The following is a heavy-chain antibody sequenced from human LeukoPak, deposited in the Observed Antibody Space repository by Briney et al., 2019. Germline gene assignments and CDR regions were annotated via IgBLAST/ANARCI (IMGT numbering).Heavy chain of an antibody. D-gene: IGHD1-26*01. Sequence: ASVTVSFTASGYTFTIYGISWVRQAPGQGLEWMGWISAYNGNTNYAQKLQGRVTMTTDTSTSTAYMELRSLRSDDTAVYYCARAGWELFEAFDIWGQGTMVTVSS. CDR1: GYTFTIYG. CDR3: ARAGWELFEAFDI. V-gene: IGHV1-18*01. J-gene: IGHJ3*02. CDR2: ISAYNGNT.